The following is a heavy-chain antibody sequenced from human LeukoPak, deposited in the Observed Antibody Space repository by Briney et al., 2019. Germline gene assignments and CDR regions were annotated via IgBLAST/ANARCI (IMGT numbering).Heavy chain of an antibody. D-gene: IGHD3-3*01. CDR1: GFTFSSYA. CDR3: AKTDRTGALGRFRMRSDAFDI. Sequence: GGSLRLSCAASGFTFSSYAMSWVRQAPGKGLEWVSGISGSGGNIHYVDSVKGRFTISRDNSKNMLYLQMNSLRAEDTVVYYCAKTDRTGALGRFRMRSDAFDIWGQGTMVTVSS. CDR2: ISGSGGNI. J-gene: IGHJ3*02. V-gene: IGHV3-23*01.